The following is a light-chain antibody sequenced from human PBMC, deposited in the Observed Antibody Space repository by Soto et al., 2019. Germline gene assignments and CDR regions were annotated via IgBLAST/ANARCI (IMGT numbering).Light chain of an antibody. CDR3: HFYDVSLSGPV. CDR1: SSNIGAGYD. V-gene: IGLV1-40*01. CDR2: DNN. Sequence: QSVLTQPPSVSGAPGQRVTISCTGSSSNIGAGYDVHWYQQLPGTAPKVLIYDNNSRPSGVPGRFSGSKSGTSASLAITGLQAEDEADYYCHFYDVSLSGPVFGGGTKLTVL. J-gene: IGLJ2*01.